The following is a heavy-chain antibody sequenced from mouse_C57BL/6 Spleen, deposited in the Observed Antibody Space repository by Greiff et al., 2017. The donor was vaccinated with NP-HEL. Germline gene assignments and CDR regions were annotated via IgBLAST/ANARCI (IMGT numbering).Heavy chain of an antibody. D-gene: IGHD2-5*01. J-gene: IGHJ1*03. CDR1: GYTFTSYW. CDR2: IHPISGST. V-gene: IGHV1-64*01. Sequence: VQLQQPGAELVKPGASVKLSCKASGYTFTSYWMHWVKQRPGQGLEWIGMIHPISGSTNYNEKFKSKATLTVDKSSSTAYMQLSSLTSEDSAVYYCARHYYSNGFDVWGTGTTVTVSS. CDR3: ARHYYSNGFDV.